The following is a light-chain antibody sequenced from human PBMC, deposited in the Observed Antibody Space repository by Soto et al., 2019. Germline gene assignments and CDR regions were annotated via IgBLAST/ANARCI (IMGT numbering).Light chain of an antibody. J-gene: IGKJ4*01. CDR3: QQRSNWPRLT. V-gene: IGKV3-11*01. CDR2: DAS. Sequence: EIVLTQSPATLSLSPGERATLSCRASQSVSSYLAWYQQKPGQAPRLLIYDASNRATGSPARFSGSGSGTDFTLTIGSLEPEDFAVYYCQQRSNWPRLTFGGGTKVEIK. CDR1: QSVSSY.